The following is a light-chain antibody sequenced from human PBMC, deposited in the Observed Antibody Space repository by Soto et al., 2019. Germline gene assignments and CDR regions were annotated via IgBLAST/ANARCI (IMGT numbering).Light chain of an antibody. CDR3: MQGTHWPYT. V-gene: IGKV2-30*01. J-gene: IGKJ2*01. CDR1: QSLVYSNGVTY. Sequence: DVVMTQSPLSLPVTLGQPASISCRSSQSLVYSNGVTYLSWFQQRPGQSPRRLIHKVSNRDSGVPDRFSGSASGTDFTLKSSRVEAEVVVVYYCMQGTHWPYTFGQGTKLEIK. CDR2: KVS.